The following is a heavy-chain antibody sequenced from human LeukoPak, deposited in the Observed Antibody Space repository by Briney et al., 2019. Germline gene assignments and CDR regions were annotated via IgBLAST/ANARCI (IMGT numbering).Heavy chain of an antibody. Sequence: PGGSLRLSCSASGFTFSSYAMHWVRQAPGKGLEYVSAISSNGGSTYYADSVKGRFTISRDNSKNTLYLQMSSLRAEDTAVYYCVKERGYCSGCSCYFDYWGQGTLVTVSS. CDR2: ISSNGGST. CDR3: VKERGYCSGCSCYFDY. J-gene: IGHJ4*02. V-gene: IGHV3-64D*06. CDR1: GFTFSSYA. D-gene: IGHD2-15*01.